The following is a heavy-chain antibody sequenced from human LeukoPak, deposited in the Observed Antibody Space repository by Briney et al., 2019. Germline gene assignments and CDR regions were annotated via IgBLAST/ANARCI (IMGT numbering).Heavy chain of an antibody. V-gene: IGHV3-23*01. Sequence: GVSLRLSCAASGFTFSSYAMTWVRQAPGKGLEWVSAISTSGDSTYYADSVRGRFTISRDNSKNTLYLQMTSLRAEDTAVYYCARKVYHRFDYWGQGTLVNVSS. CDR3: ARKVYHRFDY. D-gene: IGHD2-2*01. CDR2: ISTSGDST. CDR1: GFTFSSYA. J-gene: IGHJ4*02.